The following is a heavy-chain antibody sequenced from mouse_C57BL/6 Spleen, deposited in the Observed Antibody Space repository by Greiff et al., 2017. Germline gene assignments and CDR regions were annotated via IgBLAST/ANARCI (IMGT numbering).Heavy chain of an antibody. CDR1: GFTFSSYA. CDR3: TREGGSQEAMDY. J-gene: IGHJ4*01. CDR2: ISSGGDYI. D-gene: IGHD3-3*01. Sequence: EVNVVESGEGLVKPGGSLKLSCAASGFTFSSYAMSWVRQTPEKRLEWVAYISSGGDYIYYADTVKGRFTISRDNARNTLYLQMSSLKSEDTAMYYCTREGGSQEAMDYWGQGTSVTVSS. V-gene: IGHV5-9-1*02.